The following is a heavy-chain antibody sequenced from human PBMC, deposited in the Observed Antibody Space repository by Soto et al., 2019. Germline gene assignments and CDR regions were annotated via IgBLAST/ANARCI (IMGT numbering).Heavy chain of an antibody. V-gene: IGHV3-23*01. Sequence: GGSLRLSCAASGFTFRSYAMSWVRQAPGKGREWVSVISGSDDSTYYADSVKGRFTISRDNSKNTLYLQMNSLRAEDTAVYYCARATITYYFDYWGQGTLVTVS. D-gene: IGHD5-12*01. CDR3: ARATITYYFDY. CDR2: ISGSDDST. J-gene: IGHJ4*02. CDR1: GFTFRSYA.